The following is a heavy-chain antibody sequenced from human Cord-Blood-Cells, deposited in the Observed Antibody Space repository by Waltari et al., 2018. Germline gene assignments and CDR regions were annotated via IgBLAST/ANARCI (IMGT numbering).Heavy chain of an antibody. CDR1: GSTLPELS. CDR3: ATVRSSSSWYKLEYFQH. V-gene: IGHV1-24*01. D-gene: IGHD6-13*01. CDR2: FDPEDGET. J-gene: IGHJ1*01. Sequence: QVQLVQSGAEGKKPGAPVTVPCKVSGSTLPELSMHWVRQAPGKGLEWMGGFDPEDGETIYAQKFQGRVTMTDDTSTDTAYMELSSLRSEDTAVYYCATVRSSSSWYKLEYFQHWGQGTLVTVSS.